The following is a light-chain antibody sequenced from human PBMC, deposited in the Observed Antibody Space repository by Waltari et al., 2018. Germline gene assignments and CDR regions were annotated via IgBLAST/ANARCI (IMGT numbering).Light chain of an antibody. CDR3: QKHGTLPAT. V-gene: IGKV3-20*01. CDR2: DAS. CDR1: QSVSRW. Sequence: EIVLTQSPGTLSLSPGERATLSCTASQSVSRWLAWYQQKPGQAPRLLIYDASSRATCIPDRVSGSGSGTDVSRTISRLEPEDFAVYYCQKHGTLPATFGQGTKVEIK. J-gene: IGKJ1*01.